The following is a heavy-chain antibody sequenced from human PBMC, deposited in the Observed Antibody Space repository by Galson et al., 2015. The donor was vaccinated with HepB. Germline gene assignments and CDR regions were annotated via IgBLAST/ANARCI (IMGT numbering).Heavy chain of an antibody. CDR2: ISFDGMNK. D-gene: IGHD2-15*01. V-gene: IGHV3-30*04. Sequence: SLRLSCAASGLTFSSYALHWVRQAPGKGLEWISLISFDGMNKFYADSVRGRFTISRDNSKKMLYLQMNSLRAEDTAVYYCARVRDEHVVWPPNEYWGQGTLVTVSS. CDR1: GLTFSSYA. CDR3: ARVRDEHVVWPPNEY. J-gene: IGHJ4*02.